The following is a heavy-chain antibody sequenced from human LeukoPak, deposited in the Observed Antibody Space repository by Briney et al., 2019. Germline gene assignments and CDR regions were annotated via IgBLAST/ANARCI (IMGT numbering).Heavy chain of an antibody. CDR1: GFTFSSYW. J-gene: IGHJ4*02. V-gene: IGHV3-74*01. Sequence: PGGSLRLSCAASGFTFSSYWMHWVRQAPGKGLVWVSRISSDGSNTGYADSVKGRFTISRDNAKNTVYLQMNSLSAEETAVYYCASSFSTVDYWGQGTLVTVSS. CDR3: ASSFSTVDY. CDR2: ISSDGSNT. D-gene: IGHD3/OR15-3a*01.